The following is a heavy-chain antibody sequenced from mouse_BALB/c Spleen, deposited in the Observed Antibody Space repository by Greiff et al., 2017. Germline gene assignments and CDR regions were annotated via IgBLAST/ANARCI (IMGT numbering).Heavy chain of an antibody. V-gene: IGHV4-1*02. Sequence: EVKLQQSGGGLVQPGGSLKLSCAASGFDFSRYWMSWVRQAPGKGLEWIGEINPDSSTINYTPSLKDKFIISRDNAKNTLYLQMSKVRSEDTALYYCARRGRYDAMDYWGQGTSVTVSS. J-gene: IGHJ4*01. CDR2: INPDSSTI. CDR1: GFDFSRYW. CDR3: ARRGRYDAMDY.